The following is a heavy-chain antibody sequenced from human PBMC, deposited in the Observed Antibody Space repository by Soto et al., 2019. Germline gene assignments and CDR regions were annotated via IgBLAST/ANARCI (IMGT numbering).Heavy chain of an antibody. J-gene: IGHJ6*02. Sequence: QMQLVQSGPEVKKPGTSVKVSCKASGFTFTSSAVQWVRQARGQRLEWIGWIVVGSGNTNYAQKFQEIVTITRDMSTSTAYMELSSLRSEDTAVYYCAADGVAARRYAYYYYGMDVWGQGTTVTVSS. V-gene: IGHV1-58*01. D-gene: IGHD6-6*01. CDR1: GFTFTSSA. CDR3: AADGVAARRYAYYYYGMDV. CDR2: IVVGSGNT.